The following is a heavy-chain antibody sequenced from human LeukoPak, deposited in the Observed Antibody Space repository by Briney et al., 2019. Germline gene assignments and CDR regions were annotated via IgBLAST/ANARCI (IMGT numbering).Heavy chain of an antibody. Sequence: SETLSLTCTVSGGSISGYYWSWIRQPPGKGLEWIGEINHSGSTNYNPSLKSRVTISVDTSKNQFSLKLSSVTAADTAVYYCASIGATADYWGQGTLVTVSS. D-gene: IGHD5-12*01. V-gene: IGHV4-34*01. CDR1: GGSISGYY. CDR3: ASIGATADY. J-gene: IGHJ4*02. CDR2: INHSGST.